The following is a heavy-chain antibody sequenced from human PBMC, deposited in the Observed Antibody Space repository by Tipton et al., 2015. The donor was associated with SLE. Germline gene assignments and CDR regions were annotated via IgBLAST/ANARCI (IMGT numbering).Heavy chain of an antibody. CDR3: TTDPRMVGARNYFDY. D-gene: IGHD1-26*01. J-gene: IGHJ4*02. CDR2: ISDSGGST. Sequence: SLRLSCIASGFIFSSYSMSWVRQAPGKGLEWVSSISDSGGSTYYAGFVKGRFTISRDNAKNSLYLQMNSLRVEDTAVYYCTTDPRMVGARNYFDYWGQGTLVTVSS. CDR1: GFIFSSYS. V-gene: IGHV3-23*01.